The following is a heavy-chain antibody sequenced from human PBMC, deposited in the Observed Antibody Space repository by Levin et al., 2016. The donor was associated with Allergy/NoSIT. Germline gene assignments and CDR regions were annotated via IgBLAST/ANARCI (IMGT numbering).Heavy chain of an antibody. J-gene: IGHJ4*02. CDR2: ISSNGDST. D-gene: IGHD2-2*01. V-gene: IGHV3-64D*06. Sequence: VRQAPGKGLEYVATISSNGDSTHYADSVKGRFTISRDNSKNTLYLQMSSLRAEDTALYYCVKDRLSTAWPTYFDCWGQGTLVTVSS. CDR3: VKDRLSTAWPTYFDC.